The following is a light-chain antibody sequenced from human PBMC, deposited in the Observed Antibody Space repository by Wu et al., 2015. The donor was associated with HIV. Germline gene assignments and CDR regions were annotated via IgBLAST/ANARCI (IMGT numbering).Light chain of an antibody. J-gene: IGKJ4*01. Sequence: DIQMTQSPSTLSASVGDRVTITCRASETISTALAWYQQKPGKAPKLLLYATSRLESGVPSRFSGSGSVTDYTLTISSLQPEDFVTYYCQQYYSTPLTFGGGTKVEIK. CDR3: QQYYSTPLT. CDR1: ETISTA. V-gene: IGKV1-NL1*01. CDR2: ATS.